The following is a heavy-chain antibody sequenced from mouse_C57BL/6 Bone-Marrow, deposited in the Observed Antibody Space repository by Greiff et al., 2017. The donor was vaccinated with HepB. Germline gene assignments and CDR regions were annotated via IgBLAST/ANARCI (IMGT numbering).Heavy chain of an antibody. CDR1: GFNIKNTY. CDR3: ARRIITTVVATKYAMDY. D-gene: IGHD1-1*01. J-gene: IGHJ4*01. CDR2: IDPANGNT. Sequence: EVQLQQSVAELVRPGASVKLSCTASGFNIKNTYMHWVKQRPEQGLEWIGRIDPANGNTKYAPKFQGKATITADTSSNTAYLQLSSLTSEDTAIYYCARRIITTVVATKYAMDYWGQGTSVTVSS. V-gene: IGHV14-3*01.